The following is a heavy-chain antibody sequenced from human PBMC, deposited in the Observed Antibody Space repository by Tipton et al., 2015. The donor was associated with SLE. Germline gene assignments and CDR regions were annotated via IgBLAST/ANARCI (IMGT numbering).Heavy chain of an antibody. CDR2: ISAYNGNT. V-gene: IGHV1-18*01. Sequence: QLAQSGAEVKKPGASVKDSCKASGYTFISYGISWVRQAPGQGLEWMGWISAYNGNTKYAQKFQDRVTMTTNTPTRPAYLELRSLRSDNTAVYYCARGDYAYIWESYRYGFNIWGQETMVSVSS. D-gene: IGHD3-16*02. CDR3: ARGDYAYIWESYRYGFNI. J-gene: IGHJ3*02. CDR1: GYTFISYG.